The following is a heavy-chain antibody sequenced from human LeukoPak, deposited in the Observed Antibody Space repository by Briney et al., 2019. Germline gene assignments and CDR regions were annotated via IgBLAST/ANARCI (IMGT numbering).Heavy chain of an antibody. CDR2: IRGRGDGT. CDR3: GRDQNGDYVGAFAF. V-gene: IGHV3-23*01. Sequence: GGSLRLSCTASGFTFYTYAMTWVRQTPGKGLQWASSIRGRGDGTSYVDSVKGRFTMSRDNSKNTLYLQMNSLRVEDTAIYYCGRDQNGDYVGAFAFWGQGALVTVSS. J-gene: IGHJ3*01. CDR1: GFTFYTYA. D-gene: IGHD4-17*01.